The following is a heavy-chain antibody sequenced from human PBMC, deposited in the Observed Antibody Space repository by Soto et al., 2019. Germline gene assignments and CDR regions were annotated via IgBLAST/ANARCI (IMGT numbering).Heavy chain of an antibody. Sequence: EVQLLESGGGLVQPGGSLRLSCAASGFNFKSYDMFWVRQAPGKGPEWVSFVSTSGGRTEYADFVRGRFTISRDNAESTLSLQMNSLAVDDTAVYYCVRKGYETGWYYDQWGQGTLVTVSS. CDR3: VRKGYETGWYYDQ. V-gene: IGHV3-23*01. CDR2: VSTSGGRT. J-gene: IGHJ4*02. CDR1: GFNFKSYD. D-gene: IGHD6-19*01.